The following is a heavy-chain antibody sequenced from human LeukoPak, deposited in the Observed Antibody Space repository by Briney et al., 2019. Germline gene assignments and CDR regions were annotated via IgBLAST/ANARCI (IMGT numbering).Heavy chain of an antibody. CDR3: ARDLSTVVVAARGSN. CDR2: ISSRSTYI. J-gene: IGHJ4*02. Sequence: GGSLRLSCAAAGFTFRNYSMNWVRQAPGKGLEWVSYISSRSTYIFYADSVKGRFTISRDNAKNSLYLQMNSLRAEDTAVYYCARDLSTVVVAARGSNWGQGTLVTVSS. V-gene: IGHV3-21*01. D-gene: IGHD2-15*01. CDR1: GFTFRNYS.